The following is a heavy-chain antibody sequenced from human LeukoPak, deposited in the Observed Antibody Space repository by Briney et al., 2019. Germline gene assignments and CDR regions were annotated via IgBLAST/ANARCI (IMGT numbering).Heavy chain of an antibody. D-gene: IGHD3-10*01. J-gene: IGHJ6*03. V-gene: IGHV3-23*01. CDR1: GFTFSSYG. CDR2: ISGSGGST. CDR3: AKDGGVRGPDYYYMDV. Sequence: PGGSLRLSCAASGFTFSSYGMSWVRQAPGKGLEWVSAISGSGGSTYYADSVKGRFTISRDNSKNTLYLQMNSLRAEDTAVYYCAKDGGVRGPDYYYMDVWGKGTTVTISS.